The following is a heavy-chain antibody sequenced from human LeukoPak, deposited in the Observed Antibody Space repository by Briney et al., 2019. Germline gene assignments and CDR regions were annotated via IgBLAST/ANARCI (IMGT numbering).Heavy chain of an antibody. V-gene: IGHV3-64D*08. CDR3: AKRLCDSSGYYYFRCRTGSVDYGMDV. Sequence: GGSLRLTCSASGFTFNNYDMHWVRQAPGKGLEGQRLEYVSAISGNGGTTYYADSVKGRFTISRDNSKNTLYLQMSSLRPEDTAVYYCAKRLCDSSGYYYFRCRTGSVDYGMDVWGQGTTVTVSS. CDR1: GFTFNNYD. D-gene: IGHD3-22*01. J-gene: IGHJ6*02. CDR2: ISGNGGTT.